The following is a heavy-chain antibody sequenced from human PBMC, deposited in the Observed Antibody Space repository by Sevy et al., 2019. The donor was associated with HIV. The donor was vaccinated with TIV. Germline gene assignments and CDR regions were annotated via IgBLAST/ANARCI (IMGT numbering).Heavy chain of an antibody. Sequence: GGSLRLSCAASGFTFSTYTRNWVRQAPGKGLEWVSSISSSSSYIYYADSVKGRFTISRDNAKNSLYLQMNSLRAEDTAVYYCAREDFWSGFDYWGQGTLVTVSS. D-gene: IGHD3-3*01. CDR2: ISSSSSYI. J-gene: IGHJ4*02. CDR1: GFTFSTYT. CDR3: AREDFWSGFDY. V-gene: IGHV3-21*01.